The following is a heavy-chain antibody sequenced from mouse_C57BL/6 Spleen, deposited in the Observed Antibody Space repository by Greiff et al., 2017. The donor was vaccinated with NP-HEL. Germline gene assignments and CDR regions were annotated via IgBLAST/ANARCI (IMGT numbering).Heavy chain of an antibody. Sequence: QVQLKESGPGLVQPSQSLSITCTVSGFSLTSYGVHWVRQSPGKGLEWLGVIWSGGSTDYNAAFISRLSISKDNSKSQVFFKMNSLQADDTAIYYWARNYYDYDGWFAYWGQGTLVTVSA. CDR1: GFSLTSYG. V-gene: IGHV2-2*01. CDR2: IWSGGST. CDR3: ARNYYDYDGWFAY. J-gene: IGHJ3*01. D-gene: IGHD2-4*01.